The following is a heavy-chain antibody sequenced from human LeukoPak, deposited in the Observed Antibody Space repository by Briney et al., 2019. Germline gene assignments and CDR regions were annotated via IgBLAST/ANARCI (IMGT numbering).Heavy chain of an antibody. J-gene: IGHJ5*01. V-gene: IGHV3-23*01. CDR3: TRAPYGDYVGAFES. CDR1: GFSFSNFA. CDR2: ITGGHFPT. Sequence: GGSLRLSCAASGFSFSNFAMTWVRQVPGKGLEWVSSITGGHFPTYYTDSVKGRFTISRDNSKNTLYLQMNSLRADDTAVYYCTRAPYGDYVGAFESWGQGTLVTVSS. D-gene: IGHD4-17*01.